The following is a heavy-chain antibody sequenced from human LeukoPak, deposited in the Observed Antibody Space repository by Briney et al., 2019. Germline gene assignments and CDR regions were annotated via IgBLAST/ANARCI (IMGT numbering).Heavy chain of an antibody. CDR2: ISAYNGKT. Sequence: ASVKGSCKASGFTFTSYGISWVRHAPGQGLEWIGWISAYNGKTNYAQKLQGRVTMTTDTSTSTAYMDLRSLRSDDTAVYYCARGGALTSFDSWGQGTLITVSS. D-gene: IGHD1-26*01. J-gene: IGHJ4*02. CDR3: ARGGALTSFDS. CDR1: GFTFTSYG. V-gene: IGHV1-18*01.